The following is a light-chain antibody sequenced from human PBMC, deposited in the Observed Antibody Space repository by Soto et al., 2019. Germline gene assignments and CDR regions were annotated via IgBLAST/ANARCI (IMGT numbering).Light chain of an antibody. CDR3: QQSYSTPT. CDR1: QTISCW. Sequence: DIQMTQSPSTLSGSVGDRVTITCRASQTISCWLAWYQQKPGKAPKLLIYKASTLKSGVPSRFSGSGSGTEFTLTISSLQPDDFATYYCQQSYSTPTFGQGTKVDI. J-gene: IGKJ1*01. CDR2: KAS. V-gene: IGKV1-5*03.